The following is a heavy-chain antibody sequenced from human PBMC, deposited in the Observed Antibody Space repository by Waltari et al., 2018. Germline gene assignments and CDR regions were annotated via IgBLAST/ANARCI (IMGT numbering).Heavy chain of an antibody. CDR3: AKGEGPFDY. V-gene: IGHV3-23*01. CDR2: IIISGDST. Sequence: EVQLLESGGGLVQPGGSLRLSCAASGFIFSSFAMSWVRQAPGKGLGGVTAIIISGDSTYYIESVKGLFTISRDNSKSKLYLQVNSLTAEDTAVYFCAKGEGPFDYWGQGTLVTVSS. J-gene: IGHJ4*02. CDR1: GFIFSSFA. D-gene: IGHD1-26*01.